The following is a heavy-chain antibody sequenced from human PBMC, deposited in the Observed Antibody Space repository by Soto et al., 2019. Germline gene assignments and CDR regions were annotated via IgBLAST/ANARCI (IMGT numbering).Heavy chain of an antibody. CDR2: IIPIFGTS. V-gene: IGHV1-69*01. CDR1: GGTFSSYA. Sequence: QVQLVQSGAEVKKPGSSVKVSCKASGGTFSSYAISWVRQAPGQGLEWMGGIIPIFGTSNYAQKFQGRFTITADESTNTAYMKLSSLISEATALYYCAIVGRFLEEIYGMDVSGQGPTFTVSS. CDR3: AIVGRFLEEIYGMDV. J-gene: IGHJ6*02. D-gene: IGHD3-3*01.